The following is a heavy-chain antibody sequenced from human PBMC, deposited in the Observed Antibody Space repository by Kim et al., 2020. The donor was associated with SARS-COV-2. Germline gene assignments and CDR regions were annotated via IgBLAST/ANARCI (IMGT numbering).Heavy chain of an antibody. D-gene: IGHD1-26*01. J-gene: IGHJ4*02. CDR3: TGDLVGPTGMVY. V-gene: IGHV3-72*01. Sequence: QYAASVNGRFTISRDDSKNSLYLQLNGLKTEDTAVYYCTGDLVGPTGMVYWGQGTLVTVSS.